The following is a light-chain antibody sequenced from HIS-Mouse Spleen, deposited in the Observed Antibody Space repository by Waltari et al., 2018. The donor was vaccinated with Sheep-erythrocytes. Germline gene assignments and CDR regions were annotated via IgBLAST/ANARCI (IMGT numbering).Light chain of an antibody. J-gene: IGLJ1*01. CDR3: CSYAGSYNHV. CDR1: SSDGGGYNY. Sequence: QSALTQPRSVSGSPGPSVTISRTGTSSDGGGYNYFPWYQQHPGKAPKPMIYDVSKRPSGVPDRFSGSKSGNTASLTISGLQAEDEADYYCCSYAGSYNHVFATGTKVTVL. V-gene: IGLV2-11*01. CDR2: DVS.